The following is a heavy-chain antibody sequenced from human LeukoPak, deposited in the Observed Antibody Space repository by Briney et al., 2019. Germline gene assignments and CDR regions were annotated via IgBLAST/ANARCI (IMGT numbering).Heavy chain of an antibody. CDR1: GFTFSSYA. D-gene: IGHD4/OR15-4a*01. CDR2: ISGGGGST. V-gene: IGHV3-23*01. J-gene: IGHJ2*01. CDR3: EKEVLADWYFDL. Sequence: GGSLRLSCVASGFTFSSYAMSWVRQAPGKGLEWVSAISGGGGSTYYADSVKGRFTISRDNSKNTLYLQMSSLRAEDTAVYYCEKEVLADWYFDLWGRGTLVTVSS.